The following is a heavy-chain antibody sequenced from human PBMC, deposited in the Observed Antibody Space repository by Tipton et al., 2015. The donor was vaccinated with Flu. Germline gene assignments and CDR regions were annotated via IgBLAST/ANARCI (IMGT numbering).Heavy chain of an antibody. J-gene: IGHJ4*02. D-gene: IGHD3-3*01. Sequence: QSGPEVRKPGASVKVSCKASGYTFSSYAISWVRQAPGQGFEWIGWISAYTGDTNYARKFQGRVTLTTDISTSTAYMELRSLRSDDTAVYHCARVGAIFGVVTARRRGDLDYWGQGTLLSVSS. CDR2: ISAYTGDT. CDR1: GYTFSSYA. CDR3: ARVGAIFGVVTARRRGDLDY. V-gene: IGHV1-18*01.